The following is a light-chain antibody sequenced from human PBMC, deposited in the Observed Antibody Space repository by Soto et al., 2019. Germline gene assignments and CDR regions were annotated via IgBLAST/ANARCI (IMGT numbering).Light chain of an antibody. CDR1: QSVSNNY. CDR2: GAS. CDR3: QQYVSSGT. Sequence: DILMTQSAATLSVSPGERATLSCRASQSVSNNYLAWYQQKPGQAPKLLIYGASNWATGIPARFSGSGSGTEFTLTISSLEPEDFAVYYCQQYVSSGTFGQGTKVDI. V-gene: IGKV3-20*01. J-gene: IGKJ1*01.